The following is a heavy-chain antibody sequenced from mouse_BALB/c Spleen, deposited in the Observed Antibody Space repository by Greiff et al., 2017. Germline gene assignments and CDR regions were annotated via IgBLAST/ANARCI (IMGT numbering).Heavy chain of an antibody. CDR3: ASSLYYGSSYSAWFAY. D-gene: IGHD1-1*01. J-gene: IGHJ3*01. CDR2: INPSNGRT. V-gene: IGHV1S81*02. CDR1: GYTFTSYW. Sequence: VQLQQPGAELVKPGASVKLSCKASGYTFTSYWMHWVKQRPGQGLEWIGEINPSNGRTNYNEKFKSKATLTVDKSSSTAYMQLSSPTSEDSAVYYCASSLYYGSSYSAWFAYWGQGTLVTVSA.